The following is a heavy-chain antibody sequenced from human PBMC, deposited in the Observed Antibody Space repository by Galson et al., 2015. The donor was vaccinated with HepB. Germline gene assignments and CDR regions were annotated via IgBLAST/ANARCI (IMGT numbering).Heavy chain of an antibody. Sequence: SLRLSCAASGFTVSRNHMSWVRQAPGKGLEWVSLIYSGGTTYYADSVKGRFTISRDNSKNTLYLQMNSLRAEDTAVYYCAGFDDHDRYLQHWGQGTLVTVSS. CDR2: IYSGGTT. CDR3: AGFDDHDRYLQH. CDR1: GFTVSRNH. J-gene: IGHJ1*01. D-gene: IGHD3-22*01. V-gene: IGHV3-53*01.